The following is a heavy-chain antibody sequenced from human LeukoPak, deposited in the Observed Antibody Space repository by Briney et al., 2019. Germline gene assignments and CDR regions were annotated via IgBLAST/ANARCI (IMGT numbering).Heavy chain of an antibody. CDR3: ARVRYVSGYPYYFDY. V-gene: IGHV3-11*01. CDR2: ISSSGSTI. J-gene: IGHJ4*02. CDR1: GFTFSDYY. Sequence: GGSLRLSCAASGFTFSDYYMSWIRQAPGKGLEWVSYISSSGSTIYYADSVKGRFTISRDNAKNSLYLQMNSLRAEDTAVYYCARVRYVSGYPYYFDYWGQGTLVTVSS. D-gene: IGHD3-22*01.